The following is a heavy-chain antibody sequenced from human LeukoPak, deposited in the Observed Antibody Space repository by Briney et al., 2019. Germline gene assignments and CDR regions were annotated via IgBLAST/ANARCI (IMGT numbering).Heavy chain of an antibody. CDR3: ARGIESYGDYGY. D-gene: IGHD4-17*01. CDR2: MYNSGST. J-gene: IGHJ4*02. Sequence: SETLSLTCTVSGGSISGSYWSWIRQPPGEGLEWIAYMYNSGSTNYNPSLKSRVTISIDTSKNQFSLKLSSLTAADTAIYYCARGIESYGDYGYWGQGILVTVSS. CDR1: GGSISGSY. V-gene: IGHV4-59*01.